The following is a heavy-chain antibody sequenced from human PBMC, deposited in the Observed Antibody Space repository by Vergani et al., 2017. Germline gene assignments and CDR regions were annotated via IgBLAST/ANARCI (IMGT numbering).Heavy chain of an antibody. CDR2: IQFDGCNQ. J-gene: IGHJ4*02. Sequence: QVQLVESVGGVVQRGGSLRLSCATSGFTSRNYDMQCIRQGPVKGWEFGAFIQFDGCNQYYADSVKGRFALSKDFSKNTLYLQMNSLRTDDTATYYCAKHFRGWGIDYWGQGTQIIVSS. CDR1: GFTSRNYD. CDR3: AKHFRGWGIDY. D-gene: IGHD3-16*01. V-gene: IGHV3-30*02.